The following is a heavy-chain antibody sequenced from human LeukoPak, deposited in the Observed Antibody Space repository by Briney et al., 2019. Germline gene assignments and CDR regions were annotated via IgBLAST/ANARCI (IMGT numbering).Heavy chain of an antibody. J-gene: IGHJ4*02. V-gene: IGHV1-2*02. D-gene: IGHD3-10*01. CDR3: ARVGKGSDYFDY. CDR1: GYTFTSYD. Sequence: ASVKVSCKASGYTFTSYDINWVRQAPGQGLEWMGWINPNSGGTNYAQKFQGRVTMTRDTSISTAYMELSRLRSDDTAVYYCARVGKGSDYFDYWGQGTLVTVSS. CDR2: INPNSGGT.